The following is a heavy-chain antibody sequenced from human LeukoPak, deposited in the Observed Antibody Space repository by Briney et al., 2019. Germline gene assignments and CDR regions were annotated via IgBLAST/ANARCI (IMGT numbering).Heavy chain of an antibody. V-gene: IGHV3-21*01. J-gene: IGHJ5*02. D-gene: IGHD3-22*01. CDR3: ARDLGADSGGYYP. CDR1: GFTFSSYS. CDR2: ISSSSYI. Sequence: PGGSLRLSCAASGFTFSSYSMNWVRQAPGKGLEWVSSISSSSYIYYADSVKGRFTISRDNAKNSLYLQMNSLRAEDTAVYYCARDLGADSGGYYPWGQGTLVTVSS.